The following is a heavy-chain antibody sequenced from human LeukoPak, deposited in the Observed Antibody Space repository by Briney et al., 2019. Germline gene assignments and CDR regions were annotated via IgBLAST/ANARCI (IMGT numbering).Heavy chain of an antibody. J-gene: IGHJ5*02. Sequence: PSETLSLTCAVYGGSFSGYYWSWIRQPPGKGLEWLGEINHSGSTNYNPSLKSRVTISVDTSKNQFSLKLSSVTAADTAVYYCAIEYNWNYGKWFDPWGQGTLVTVSS. V-gene: IGHV4-34*01. D-gene: IGHD1-7*01. CDR3: AIEYNWNYGKWFDP. CDR2: INHSGST. CDR1: GGSFSGYY.